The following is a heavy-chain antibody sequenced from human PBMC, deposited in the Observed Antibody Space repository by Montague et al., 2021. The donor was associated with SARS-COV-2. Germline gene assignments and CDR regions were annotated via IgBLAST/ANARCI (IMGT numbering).Heavy chain of an antibody. V-gene: IGHV4-59*08. Sequence: SETLSLTCTVTGGSNGSHSWNWIRQSPGKRPEWIGYDYYNGDTKYNPSLQSRVTISIDTSENHFSLRLNSVTAADTAVYFCARGWAFDPWGQGRLVTVSS. D-gene: IGHD6-19*01. J-gene: IGHJ3*01. CDR3: ARGWAFDP. CDR2: DYYNGDT. CDR1: GGSNGSHS.